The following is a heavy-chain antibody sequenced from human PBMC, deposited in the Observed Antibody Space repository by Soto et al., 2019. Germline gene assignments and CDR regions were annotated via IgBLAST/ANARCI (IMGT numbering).Heavy chain of an antibody. V-gene: IGHV4-31*03. CDR1: GDSISSSGYY. J-gene: IGHJ4*02. CDR2: IYYSGSS. Sequence: LSLTCSVSGDSISSSGYYWSWIRQRPGKGLEWIGNIYYSGSSYNNPSLKSRVTISVNTSKNQFSLNLRSVTAADTAVYYCARDSDYYSSGSFDYWGQGTLVIVSS. CDR3: ARDSDYYSSGSFDY. D-gene: IGHD3-10*01.